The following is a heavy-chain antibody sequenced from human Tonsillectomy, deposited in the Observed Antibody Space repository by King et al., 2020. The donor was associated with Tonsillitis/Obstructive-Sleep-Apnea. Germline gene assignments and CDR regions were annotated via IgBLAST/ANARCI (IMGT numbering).Heavy chain of an antibody. Sequence: VQLVEAGGGLIQPGGSLRLSCAASGLTVSSNYMSWVRHAPGKGLGGVSVSYICGSIYYADSVKGRFTISRDNSQNPLYLQMNSLRAEDTAVYYCARGGGSDYGSSFDYWGQGTLVTVSS. V-gene: IGHV3-53*01. CDR1: GLTVSSNY. J-gene: IGHJ4*02. CDR3: ARGGGSDYGSSFDY. D-gene: IGHD4-17*01. CDR2: SYICGSI.